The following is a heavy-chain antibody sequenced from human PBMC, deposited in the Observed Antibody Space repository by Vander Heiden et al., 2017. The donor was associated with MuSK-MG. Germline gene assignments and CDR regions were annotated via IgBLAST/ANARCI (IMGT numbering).Heavy chain of an antibody. V-gene: IGHV1-2*04. J-gene: IGHJ4*02. CDR1: GYPFTRYY. CDR3: ARGVSSSWYWGGPDFDY. Sequence: QVQLVQSGAEVKKPGASVKVSCTASGYPFTRYYMDWVRQAPGQGLEWMGWIKPNSGGTNYAQKFQGWVTMTRDTSISTAYMELSRLRSDDTAVYYCARGVSSSWYWGGPDFDYWGQGTLVTVSS. D-gene: IGHD6-13*01. CDR2: IKPNSGGT.